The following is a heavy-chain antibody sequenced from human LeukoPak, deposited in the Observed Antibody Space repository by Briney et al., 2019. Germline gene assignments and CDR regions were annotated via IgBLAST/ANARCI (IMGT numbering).Heavy chain of an antibody. D-gene: IGHD1-26*01. CDR1: GYAFTSYG. V-gene: IGHV1-18*01. CDR3: ARVVGATSWFDP. CDR2: ISAYNGNT. J-gene: IGHJ5*02. Sequence: ASVKVSCKASGYAFTSYGISWVRQAPGQGLEWMGWISAYNGNTNYAQKLQGRVTMTTDTSTSTAYMELGSLRSDDTAVYYCARVVGATSWFDPWGQGTLVTVSS.